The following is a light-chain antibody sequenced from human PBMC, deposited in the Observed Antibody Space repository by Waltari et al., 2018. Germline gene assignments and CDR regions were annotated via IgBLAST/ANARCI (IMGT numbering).Light chain of an antibody. CDR1: SPNIGAGYD. J-gene: IGLJ2*01. V-gene: IGLV1-40*01. CDR2: GNS. CDR3: QSYDSSLSGWV. Sequence: QSVLTQPPSVSGAPGQRVTIPCTRSSPNIGAGYDVHWYQQLPGTAPKLLPYGNSNRPSGVPDRFSGSKSGTSASLAITGLQAEDEADYYCQSYDSSLSGWVFGGGTKLTVL.